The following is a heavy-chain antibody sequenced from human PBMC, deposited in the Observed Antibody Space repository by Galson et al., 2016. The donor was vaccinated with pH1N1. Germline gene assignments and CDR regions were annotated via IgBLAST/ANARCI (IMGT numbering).Heavy chain of an antibody. J-gene: IGHJ3*02. V-gene: IGHV3-30*12. D-gene: IGHD4-17*01. CDR1: GFTFSSCG. CDR2: ILYNGNDK. CDR3: ARDESGYGDSFPDVFDI. Sequence: SLTLSCAASGFTFSSCGIYWVRQAPGKGLEWVGNILYNGNDKYYADSAKGRFTISRDSSMTTVHLQMISVTVEDTAVYFCARDESGYGDSFPDVFDIWGQGTMVTVSS.